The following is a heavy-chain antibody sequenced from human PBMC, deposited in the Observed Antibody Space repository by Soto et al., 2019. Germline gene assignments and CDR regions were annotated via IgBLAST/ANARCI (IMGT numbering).Heavy chain of an antibody. CDR3: ARRGGGVVLTATTPFDY. CDR1: SGSISTANW. CDR2: IYHSGST. Sequence: QVPLQESGPRLVRPSGTLSLTCTVSSGSISTANWWSWVRQPPGRGLEWIGEIYHSGSTNYNLSLKGGVTLSVDTSKNQFSLRLSSVTAADTAMYYCARRGGGVVLTATTPFDYWGQGTLVTVSS. V-gene: IGHV4-4*02. D-gene: IGHD2-21*02. J-gene: IGHJ4*02.